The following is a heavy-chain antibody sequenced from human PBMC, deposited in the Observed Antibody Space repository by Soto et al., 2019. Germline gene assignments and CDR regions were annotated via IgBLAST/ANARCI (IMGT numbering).Heavy chain of an antibody. CDR3: ARATRHYDFWSGVVGRYYYGMDV. Sequence: TLSLTCTVSGGSISSGGYYWSWIRQHPGKGLEWIGYIYYSGSTYYNPSLKSRVTISVDTSKNQFSLKLSSVTAADTAVYYCARATRHYDFWSGVVGRYYYGMDVWGQGPTVT. V-gene: IGHV4-31*03. D-gene: IGHD3-3*01. J-gene: IGHJ6*02. CDR2: IYYSGST. CDR1: GGSISSGGYY.